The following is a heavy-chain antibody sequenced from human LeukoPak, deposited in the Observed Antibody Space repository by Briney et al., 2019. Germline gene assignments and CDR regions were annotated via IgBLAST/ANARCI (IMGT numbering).Heavy chain of an antibody. V-gene: IGHV1-46*01. J-gene: IGHJ4*02. D-gene: IGHD3-10*01. CDR3: ARGPNQYGSGSFDS. CDR1: GYTFTNFY. CDR2: SNPSGSNT. Sequence: GASVKVSCKASGYTFTNFYMQWVRQAPGQGLEWMGISNPSGSNTSYAQKFQGRVTMTRDTSTGTVYMELSSLRSEGTAVYYCARGPNQYGSGSFDSWGQGTLVTVSS.